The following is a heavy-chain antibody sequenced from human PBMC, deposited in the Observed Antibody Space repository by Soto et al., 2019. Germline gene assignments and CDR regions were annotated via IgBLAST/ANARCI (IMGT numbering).Heavy chain of an antibody. CDR2: ISYDGSNK. CDR1: GFTFSSYA. CDR3: SRNIDPGDYYYGMDV. J-gene: IGHJ6*02. Sequence: PGGSLRLSCAASGFTFSSYAMHWVRQAPGKGLEWVAVISYDGSNKYYADSVKGRFTISRDNSKNTLYLQMNSLRAEDTAVYYCSRNIDPGDYYYGMDVWGQGTTVTVSS. V-gene: IGHV3-30-3*01. D-gene: IGHD2-15*01.